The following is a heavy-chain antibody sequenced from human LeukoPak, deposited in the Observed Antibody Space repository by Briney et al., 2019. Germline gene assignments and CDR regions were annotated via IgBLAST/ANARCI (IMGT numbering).Heavy chain of an antibody. CDR1: GFTFSSYE. CDR2: ISISGSTI. V-gene: IGHV3-48*03. CDR3: AREGVVVSAAVDY. D-gene: IGHD2-2*01. J-gene: IGHJ4*02. Sequence: GSLRLSCAASGFTFSSYEMNWVRQAPGKGLEWVSYISISGSTIYYADSVKVRFTISRDNAKNSLYLQMNSLRAEDTAVYYCAREGVVVSAAVDYWGQGTLVTVSS.